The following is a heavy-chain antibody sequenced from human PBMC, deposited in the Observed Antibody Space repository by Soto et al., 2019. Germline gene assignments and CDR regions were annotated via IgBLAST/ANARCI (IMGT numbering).Heavy chain of an antibody. Sequence: QVQLVESGGGVVQSGKSLRLSCVASGFVFRDFGMHWVRQAAGQGLEWVALITYDGTYAHYPSVVQGRFTISRDDDKDTVYLQMDSLSPEDSGIYYCAKARGANNWANYYGLDVWGQGTTVTVSS. CDR2: ITYDGTYA. J-gene: IGHJ6*02. CDR3: AKARGANNWANYYGLDV. D-gene: IGHD2-15*01. V-gene: IGHV3-30*18. CDR1: GFVFRDFG.